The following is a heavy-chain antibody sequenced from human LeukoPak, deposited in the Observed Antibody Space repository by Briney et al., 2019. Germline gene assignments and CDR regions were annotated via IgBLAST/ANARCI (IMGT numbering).Heavy chain of an antibody. Sequence: PSETLSLTCTVSGGSIGSTNYYWSWIRQPPGKGLEWIGYIYYSGSTNYNPSLKSRVTISVDTSKNQFSLKLSSVTAADTAVYYCARVRDGYNYLDYWGQGTLVTVSS. CDR2: IYYSGST. D-gene: IGHD5-24*01. J-gene: IGHJ4*02. V-gene: IGHV4-61*01. CDR3: ARVRDGYNYLDY. CDR1: GGSIGSTNYY.